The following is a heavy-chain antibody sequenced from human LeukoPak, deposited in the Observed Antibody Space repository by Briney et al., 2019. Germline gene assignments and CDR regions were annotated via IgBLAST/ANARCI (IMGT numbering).Heavy chain of an antibody. CDR1: GFTFSSYG. CDR2: IWYDGSNK. J-gene: IGHJ6*02. Sequence: GGSLRLSCAASGFTFSSYGMHWVRQAPGKGLEWVAVIWYDGSNKYYADSVKGRFTISRDNSKNTLYLQMNSLRAEDTAVYYCARGPLWFGELLDYCYGMDVWGQGTTVTVSS. V-gene: IGHV3-33*01. D-gene: IGHD3-10*01. CDR3: ARGPLWFGELLDYCYGMDV.